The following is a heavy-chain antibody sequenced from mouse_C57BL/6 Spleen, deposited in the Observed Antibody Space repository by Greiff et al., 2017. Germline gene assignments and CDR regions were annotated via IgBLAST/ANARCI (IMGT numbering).Heavy chain of an antibody. Sequence: EVQLKQSGPELVKPGASVKISCKASGYSFTDYTMHWVKQSNGKSLEWIGVIKPNYGTTSYNQKFKGKATLTVDQSYSTAYMKLNSLTSEDSAVYFCARSDYSKYGDTWFAYWGQGTLVTVSA. CDR2: IKPNYGTT. CDR1: GYSFTDYT. D-gene: IGHD2-5*01. CDR3: ARSDYSKYGDTWFAY. V-gene: IGHV1-39*01. J-gene: IGHJ3*01.